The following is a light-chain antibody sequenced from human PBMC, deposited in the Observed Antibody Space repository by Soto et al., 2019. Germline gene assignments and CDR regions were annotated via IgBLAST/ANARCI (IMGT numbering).Light chain of an antibody. Sequence: QSVLTQPPSVSGAPGQRVTIYCTGRNSHIEAGYDVNWYQHLPGTAPKLLIYSDTTRPSGVPDRFSGSKSATSASLAIAGLQVEDEWDYYCQSYDIILSGPVLFGGGTKLTVL. V-gene: IGLV1-40*01. J-gene: IGLJ2*01. CDR2: SDT. CDR3: QSYDIILSGPVL. CDR1: NSHIEAGYD.